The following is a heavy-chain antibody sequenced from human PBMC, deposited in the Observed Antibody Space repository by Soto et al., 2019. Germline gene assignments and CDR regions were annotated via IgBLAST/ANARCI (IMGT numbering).Heavy chain of an antibody. Sequence: EVQLVESGGGLVKPGGSLRLSCAASGFTFNYYSINWVRQAPGKGLEWVSSISGSGNFTHYGDSMKGRRTISRDNAKNSVYLQISSLRAEDTAVYYCAREGVTNYNDYFFDYWGQGTLVTVSS. CDR2: ISGSGNFT. CDR1: GFTFNYYS. V-gene: IGHV3-21*02. J-gene: IGHJ4*02. CDR3: AREGVTNYNDYFFDY. D-gene: IGHD3-22*01.